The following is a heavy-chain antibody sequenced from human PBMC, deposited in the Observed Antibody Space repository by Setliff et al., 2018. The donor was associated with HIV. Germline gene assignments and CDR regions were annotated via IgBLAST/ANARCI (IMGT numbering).Heavy chain of an antibody. CDR3: ARDRNDFLWGSYRYTAGFDY. CDR1: GVAFTSFA. D-gene: IGHD3-16*02. CDR2: IIPILGTT. J-gene: IGHJ4*01. V-gene: IGHV1-69*06. Sequence: ASVKVSCKASGVAFTSFAINWVRQAPGQGLEWMGGIIPILGTTNYAQKFQGRVTITADKSTTTSYMELSSLRSDDTALYYCARDRNDFLWGSYRYTAGFDYWGHGTLVTVSS.